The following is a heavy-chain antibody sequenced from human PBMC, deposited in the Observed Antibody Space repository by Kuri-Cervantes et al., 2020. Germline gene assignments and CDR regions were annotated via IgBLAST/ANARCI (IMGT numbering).Heavy chain of an antibody. CDR3: ARGRSITMVQGVIRGGDY. CDR1: GGTFSSYA. J-gene: IGHJ4*02. V-gene: IGHV1-69*06. CDR2: IIPLFRTP. Sequence: SVKVSCKASGGTFSSYAINWMRQAPGHGLEWMGAIIPLFRTPNYAQRFQGRVTITADISTYTAYMELSSLRSDDTAVYYCARGRSITMVQGVIRGGDYWGQGTLVTVSS. D-gene: IGHD3-10*01.